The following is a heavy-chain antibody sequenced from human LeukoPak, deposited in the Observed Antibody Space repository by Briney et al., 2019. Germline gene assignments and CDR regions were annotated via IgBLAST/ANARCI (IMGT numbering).Heavy chain of an antibody. CDR1: GYTFTSYG. Sequence: ASVKVSCKASGYTFTSYGISWVRQAPGQGLVWMGWISGNNGNTNYAQKLQGRVTMTTDTSTSTAYVELRSLRSDDTALYYCARVRVNYVWGNYPVDYWGQGTLVTVSS. CDR2: ISGNNGNT. J-gene: IGHJ4*02. D-gene: IGHD3-16*02. V-gene: IGHV1-18*01. CDR3: ARVRVNYVWGNYPVDY.